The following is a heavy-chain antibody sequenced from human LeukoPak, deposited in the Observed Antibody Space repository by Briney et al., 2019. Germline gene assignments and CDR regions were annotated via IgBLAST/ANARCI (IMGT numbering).Heavy chain of an antibody. CDR3: ARDISPWWVNYYYGMDV. D-gene: IGHD2-15*01. J-gene: IGHJ6*02. CDR1: GYTFTCYY. V-gene: IGHV1-2*04. Sequence: GASVKVSCKASGYTFTCYYMHWVRQAPGQGLEWMGWINPNSGGTNYAQKSQGWVTMTRDTSISTAYMELSRLRSDDTAVYYCARDISPWWVNYYYGMDVWGQGTTVTVSS. CDR2: INPNSGGT.